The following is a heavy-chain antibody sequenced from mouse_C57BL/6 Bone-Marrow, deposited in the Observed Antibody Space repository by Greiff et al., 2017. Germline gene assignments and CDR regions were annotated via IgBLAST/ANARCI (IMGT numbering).Heavy chain of an antibody. CDR2: IDPENGDT. D-gene: IGHD2-14*01. J-gene: IGHJ1*03. CDR1: GFNIKDDY. CDR3: TTGGTYWYFDV. V-gene: IGHV14-4*01. Sequence: EVQLKQSGAELVRPGASVKLSCTASGFNIKDDYMHWVKQRPEQGLEWIGWIDPENGDTEYASKFQGKATITADTSSNTAYLQLSLTSEDTAVYYCTTGGTYWYFDVWGTGTTVTVSS.